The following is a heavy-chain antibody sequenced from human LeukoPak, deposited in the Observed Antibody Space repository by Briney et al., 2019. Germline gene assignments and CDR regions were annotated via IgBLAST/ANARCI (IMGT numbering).Heavy chain of an antibody. D-gene: IGHD3-22*01. V-gene: IGHV3-30*18. CDR3: AKPKDYYDSSGFDY. CDR2: ISYDGSDK. Sequence: PGGSLRLSCAASGFSFSYYGVHWVRQAPGKGLEWVALISYDGSDKYFADSVKGRFTISRDNSKNTLYLQMNSLRAEDTAVYYCAKPKDYYDSSGFDYWGQGTLVTVSS. J-gene: IGHJ4*02. CDR1: GFSFSYYG.